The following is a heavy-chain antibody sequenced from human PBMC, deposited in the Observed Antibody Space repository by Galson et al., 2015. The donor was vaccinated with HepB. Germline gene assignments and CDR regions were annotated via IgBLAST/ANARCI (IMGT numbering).Heavy chain of an antibody. CDR2: INHSGST. V-gene: IGHV4-34*01. Sequence: SETLSLTCAVYGGSFSGYYWSWIRQPPGKGLEWIGEINHSGSTNYNPSLKSRVTISVDTSKNQFSLKLSSVTAADTAVYYCAGGHYRRYCGGDCSPDNDYWGQGTLVTVSS. CDR1: GGSFSGYY. D-gene: IGHD2-21*01. J-gene: IGHJ4*02. CDR3: AGGHYRRYCGGDCSPDNDY.